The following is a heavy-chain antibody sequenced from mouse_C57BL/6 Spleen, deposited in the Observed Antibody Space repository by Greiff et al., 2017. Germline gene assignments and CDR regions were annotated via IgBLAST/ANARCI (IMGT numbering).Heavy chain of an antibody. V-gene: IGHV3-6*01. CDR3: ARGDRRYAMDY. CDR2: ISYDGSN. CDR1: GYSITSGYY. Sequence: EVKLQESGPGLVKPSQSLSLTCSVTGYSITSGYYWNWIRQFPGNKLEWMGYISYDGSNNYNPSLKNRISITRDTSKNQFFLKLNSVTTEDTATYYCARGDRRYAMDYWGQGTSVTVSS. J-gene: IGHJ4*01.